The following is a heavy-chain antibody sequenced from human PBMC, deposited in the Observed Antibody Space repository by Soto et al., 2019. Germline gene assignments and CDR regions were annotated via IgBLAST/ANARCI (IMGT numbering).Heavy chain of an antibody. CDR1: GGSISSGGYS. D-gene: IGHD3-10*01. J-gene: IGHJ6*02. CDR3: ARPGVGAIHGLVDV. Sequence: SETLSLTCAVSGGSISSGGYSWSWIRQPPGKGLEWIGYIYHSGSTYYNPSLKSRVTISVDRSKNQFSLKLSSVTAADTAVYYCARPGVGAIHGLVDVWGQGTTVTVSS. V-gene: IGHV4-30-2*01. CDR2: IYHSGST.